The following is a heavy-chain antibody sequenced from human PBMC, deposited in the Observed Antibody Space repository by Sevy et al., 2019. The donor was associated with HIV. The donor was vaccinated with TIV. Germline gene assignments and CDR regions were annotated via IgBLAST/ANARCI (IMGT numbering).Heavy chain of an antibody. Sequence: GGFLRLSCEASGFTFRSHPMHWVRQAPGKGLEWVAVISYDGNNKYYADSVKGRFTISRDNSKNTLYLQMDNLRPDDTAVFFCAREVTYSASSTPFDSWGQGILVTVSS. V-gene: IGHV3-30-3*01. J-gene: IGHJ4*02. CDR2: ISYDGNNK. CDR3: AREVTYSASSTPFDS. CDR1: GFTFRSHP. D-gene: IGHD6-6*01.